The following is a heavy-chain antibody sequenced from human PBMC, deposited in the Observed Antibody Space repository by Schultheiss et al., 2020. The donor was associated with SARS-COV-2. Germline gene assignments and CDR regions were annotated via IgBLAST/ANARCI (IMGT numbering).Heavy chain of an antibody. CDR2: IKSKTDGGTT. D-gene: IGHD6-19*01. Sequence: GGSLRLSCAASGFTFSDYGMDWVRQAPGKGLEWVGRIKSKTDGGTTDYAAPVKGRFTISRDDSKSIAYLQMNSLKTEDTAVYYCTTSDPYSSGWLFDYWGQGTLVTVSS. CDR1: GFTFSDYG. V-gene: IGHV3-15*01. CDR3: TTSDPYSSGWLFDY. J-gene: IGHJ4*02.